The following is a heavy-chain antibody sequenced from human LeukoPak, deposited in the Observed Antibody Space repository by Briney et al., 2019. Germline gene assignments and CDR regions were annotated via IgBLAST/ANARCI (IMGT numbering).Heavy chain of an antibody. Sequence: SETLSLTCAVYGGSFSGYYWSWIRQPPGKGLEWIGEINHSGSTNYNPSLKSRVTISVDTSKNQFSLKLSSVTAADTAVYYCARGLVVVAAKYEGHDYWGQGTLVTVSS. CDR1: GGSFSGYY. J-gene: IGHJ4*02. CDR3: ARGLVVVAAKYEGHDY. V-gene: IGHV4-34*01. CDR2: INHSGST. D-gene: IGHD2-15*01.